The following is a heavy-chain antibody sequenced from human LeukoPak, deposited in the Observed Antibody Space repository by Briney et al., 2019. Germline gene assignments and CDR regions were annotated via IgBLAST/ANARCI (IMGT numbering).Heavy chain of an antibody. V-gene: IGHV3-48*01. J-gene: IGHJ4*02. CDR1: GFIFSSYS. CDR3: ARILDSAWGELGY. D-gene: IGHD6-19*01. Sequence: GGSLRLSCAASGFIFSSYSMNWVRQAPGKGLECVSYISSSSTIYYADSVKGRFTISRDNAKNSLYLQMNSLRAEDTAVYYCARILDSAWGELGYWGQGTLVTVSS. CDR2: ISSSSTI.